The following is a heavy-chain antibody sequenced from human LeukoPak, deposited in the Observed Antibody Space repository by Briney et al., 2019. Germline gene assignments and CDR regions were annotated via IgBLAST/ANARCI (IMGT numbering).Heavy chain of an antibody. V-gene: IGHV1-8*01. Sequence: EASAKVSCKASGYTFTSYDINWVRQATGQGLEWMGWMNPNSGNTGYAQKFQGRVTMTRNTSISTAYMELSSLRSEDTAVYYCARVAVAGTGEYYYYYGMDVWGQGTTVTASS. CDR3: ARVAVAGTGEYYYYYGMDV. CDR1: GYTFTSYD. CDR2: MNPNSGNT. D-gene: IGHD6-19*01. J-gene: IGHJ6*02.